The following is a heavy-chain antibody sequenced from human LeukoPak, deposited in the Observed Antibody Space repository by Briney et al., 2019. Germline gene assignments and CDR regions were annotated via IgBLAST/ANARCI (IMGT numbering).Heavy chain of an antibody. CDR3: ARGGMTTHPDY. CDR1: GYTFTSYG. D-gene: IGHD4-11*01. CDR2: ITAYNGNT. V-gene: IGHV1-18*01. J-gene: IGHJ4*02. Sequence: ASVKVSCKASGYTFTSYGISWVRQAPGQGLEWMGWITAYNGNTNYAQKSQGRVTMTTDTSTSTAYMELRSLRSDDTAVFFCARGGMTTHPDYWGQGTLVTVSS.